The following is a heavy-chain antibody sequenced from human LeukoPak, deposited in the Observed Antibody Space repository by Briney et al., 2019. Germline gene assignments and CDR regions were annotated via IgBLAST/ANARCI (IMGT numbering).Heavy chain of an antibody. D-gene: IGHD1-1*01. V-gene: IGHV3-66*01. J-gene: IGHJ4*02. CDR2: IYSGGST. CDR1: GFTVSSNY. CDR3: ARAISTNWSYYDY. Sequence: GGSLRLSCAASGFTVSSNYMSWVRQAPGKGLKWVSVIYSGGSTYYADSVKGRFTISRDNSKNTLYLQMNSLRAEDTAVYYRARAISTNWSYYDYWGQGTLVTVSS.